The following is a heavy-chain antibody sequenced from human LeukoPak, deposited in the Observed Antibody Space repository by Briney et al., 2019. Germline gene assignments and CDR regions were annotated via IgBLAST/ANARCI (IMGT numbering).Heavy chain of an antibody. V-gene: IGHV3-30-3*01. CDR3: ARDKASGWSQLPVDYYYGMDV. CDR2: ISYDGSNK. D-gene: IGHD6-19*01. Sequence: PGGSLRLSCAASGFTFSSYAMHWVRQAPGKGLEWVAVISYDGSNKYYADSVKGRFTISRDNSKNTLYLQMNSLRAEDTAVYYCARDKASGWSQLPVDYYYGMDVWGQGTTVTVSS. J-gene: IGHJ6*02. CDR1: GFTFSSYA.